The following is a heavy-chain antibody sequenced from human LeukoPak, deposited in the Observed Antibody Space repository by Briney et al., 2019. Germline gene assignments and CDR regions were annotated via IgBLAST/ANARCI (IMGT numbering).Heavy chain of an antibody. J-gene: IGHJ4*02. V-gene: IGHV3-64D*09. CDR2: ISSNGGST. D-gene: IGHD2-2*01. CDR1: GFTFSDYA. Sequence: PGGSLRLSCSASGFTFSDYAIHWVCQAPGQGLEYVSAISSNGGSTYYADSVKSRFTIFRDNSKNTLYLQMSSLRAEDTAVYYCVKAGCSRTRCYGNYWGQGTLVTVSS. CDR3: VKAGCSRTRCYGNY.